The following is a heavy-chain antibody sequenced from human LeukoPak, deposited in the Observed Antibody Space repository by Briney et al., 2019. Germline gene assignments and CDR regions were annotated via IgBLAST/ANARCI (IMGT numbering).Heavy chain of an antibody. D-gene: IGHD2-2*01. CDR3: ARWRDKFSTRVDPGAFDI. Sequence: SDTLSLTCTVSGGSISSYYWTWIRQPAGKGLEWIGRIYTSGNTNYNPSLKSRVTMSVDTSKNQFSLKLSSVTAADTAVYYCARWRDKFSTRVDPGAFDIWGQGTMVTVSS. V-gene: IGHV4-4*07. J-gene: IGHJ3*02. CDR1: GGSISSYY. CDR2: IYTSGNT.